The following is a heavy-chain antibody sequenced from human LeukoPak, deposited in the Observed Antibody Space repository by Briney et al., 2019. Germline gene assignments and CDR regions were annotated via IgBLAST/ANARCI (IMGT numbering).Heavy chain of an antibody. D-gene: IGHD4-17*01. CDR1: GGSFSGYY. CDR2: INHSGNA. CDR3: ARGQGTVTTH. J-gene: IGHJ4*02. Sequence: PSETLSFTCAVSGGSFSGYYWTWIRQPPGNGLEWIGEINHSGNANYNPSLKSRVTISLDMSENHFSLKLTSVTAADTAVYYCARGQGTVTTHWGQGTLVTVSS. V-gene: IGHV4-34*01.